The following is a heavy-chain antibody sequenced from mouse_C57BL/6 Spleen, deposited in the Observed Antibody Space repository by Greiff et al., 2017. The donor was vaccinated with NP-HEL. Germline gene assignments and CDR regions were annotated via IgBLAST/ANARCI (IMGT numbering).Heavy chain of an antibody. V-gene: IGHV5-6*01. CDR3: ARLGQGYFDY. CDR1: GFTFSSYG. Sequence: EVQGVESGGDLVKPGGSLKLSCAASGFTFSSYGMSWVRQTPDKRLEWVATISSGGSYTYYPDSVKGRFTLTRDNAKNTLYRQMSSLKSEDTAMYYCARLGQGYFDYWGQGTTLTVSS. J-gene: IGHJ2*01. D-gene: IGHD3-3*01. CDR2: ISSGGSYT.